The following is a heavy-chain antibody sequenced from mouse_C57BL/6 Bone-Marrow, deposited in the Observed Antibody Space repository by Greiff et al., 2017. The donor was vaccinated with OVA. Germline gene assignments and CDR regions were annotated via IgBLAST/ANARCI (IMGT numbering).Heavy chain of an antibody. Sequence: EVQLQESGPELVKPGASVKIPCKASGYTFTDYNLDWVKQSHGKSLEWIGDINPNNGGSIYNQKFKGKATFTVAKSSSTAYMELRSLTSEDTAVYYCASTYHGSSLAYWGQGTLVTVSA. CDR3: ASTYHGSSLAY. J-gene: IGHJ3*01. CDR2: INPNNGGS. CDR1: GYTFTDYN. D-gene: IGHD1-1*01. V-gene: IGHV1-18*01.